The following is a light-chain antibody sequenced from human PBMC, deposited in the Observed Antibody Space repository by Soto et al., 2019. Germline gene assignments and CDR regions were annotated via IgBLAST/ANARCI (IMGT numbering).Light chain of an antibody. Sequence: QPVLTQPPSVSGAPGQRVTISCTGSSSNIGAGYDVHWYQHLPGTAPKLLIYGNTNRPSGVPDRFSGSKSGTSASLAITGLQAEDEADYYCQSYGGSLSGVVFGGGTKVTVL. CDR3: QSYGGSLSGVV. V-gene: IGLV1-40*01. J-gene: IGLJ3*02. CDR1: SSNIGAGYD. CDR2: GNT.